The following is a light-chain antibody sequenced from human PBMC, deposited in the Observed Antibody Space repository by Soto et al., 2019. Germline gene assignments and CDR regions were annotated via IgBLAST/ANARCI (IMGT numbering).Light chain of an antibody. CDR1: QGINNY. V-gene: IGKV1-9*01. J-gene: IGKJ5*01. Sequence: IQLTQTPSSLSASVGDRFTITCLASQGINNYVAWYQQKPGKAPKLLIYGASTLQSGVPSRFSGSGSGTDFTLTISSLLPEDFATYHCQQLTSFPFTFGQGTRLEIK. CDR3: QQLTSFPFT. CDR2: GAS.